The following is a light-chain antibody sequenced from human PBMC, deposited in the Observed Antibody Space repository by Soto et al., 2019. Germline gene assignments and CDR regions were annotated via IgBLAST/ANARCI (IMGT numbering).Light chain of an antibody. J-gene: IGKJ1*01. Sequence: EIVLTQSPGTLSLSPGERATLSCRPSQSVSSTYLAWYQQKPGQAPRLLIYAASSRATGIPDRFSGSGSGTDFTLTISRLEPEDFAVYNCQQFGSSPWTFGQGTKVEIK. CDR1: QSVSSTY. CDR2: AAS. V-gene: IGKV3-20*01. CDR3: QQFGSSPWT.